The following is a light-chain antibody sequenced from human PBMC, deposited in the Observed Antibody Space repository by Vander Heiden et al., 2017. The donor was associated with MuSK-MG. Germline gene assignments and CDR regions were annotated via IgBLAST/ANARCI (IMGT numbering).Light chain of an antibody. CDR3: QQYNNWPPWT. V-gene: IGKV3-15*01. J-gene: IGKJ1*01. CDR1: QSVSSN. Sequence: EIVMTQSPATLSVSPGERVTLSCRASQSVSSNLAWYQQKPGQAPSLVIFGASTRATGIPARFSGSGSGTEFTLSISSLQSEDFAIYYCQQYNNWPPWTFGQGTKVEI. CDR2: GAS.